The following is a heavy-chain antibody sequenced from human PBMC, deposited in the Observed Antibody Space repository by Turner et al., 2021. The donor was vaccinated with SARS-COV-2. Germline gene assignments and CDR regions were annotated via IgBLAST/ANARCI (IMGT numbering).Heavy chain of an antibody. V-gene: IGHV1-18*01. J-gene: IGHJ6*02. CDR3: AKNHCSSTSCYSTHYGMDV. CDR2: ISPYNGNT. CDR1: GSNFTSYG. D-gene: IGHD2-2*02. Sequence: QVQLVQSGAEVKKPGTSVKVSCQASGSNFTSYGTSWVRQAPGQGLEWMGWISPYNGNTNYAQKPQGRVTMTTDTSTSTAYMELRSLRADDTAVYYCAKNHCSSTSCYSTHYGMDVWGQGTTVTVSS.